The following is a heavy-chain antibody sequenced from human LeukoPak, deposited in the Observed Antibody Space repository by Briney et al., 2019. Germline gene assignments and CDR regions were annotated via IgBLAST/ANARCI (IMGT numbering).Heavy chain of an antibody. CDR3: ATPSGYIGYGSGTGGAFDI. Sequence: ASVKVSCKASGYTFTGYYMHWVRQAPGQGLEWMGWINPNSGGTNYAQKFQGRVTMTRDTSISTAYMELSRLRSDDTAVYYCATPSGYIGYGSGTGGAFDIWGQGTMVTVSS. J-gene: IGHJ3*02. D-gene: IGHD3-10*01. CDR1: GYTFTGYY. CDR2: INPNSGGT. V-gene: IGHV1-2*02.